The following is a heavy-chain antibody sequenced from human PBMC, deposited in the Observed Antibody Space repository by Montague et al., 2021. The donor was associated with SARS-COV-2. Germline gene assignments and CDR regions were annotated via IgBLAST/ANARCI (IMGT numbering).Heavy chain of an antibody. CDR3: ARGYCSGSGCYYYYGMDV. D-gene: IGHD2-15*01. V-gene: IGHV4-34*01. CDR1: GGSFSGYY. Sequence: SETLSLTCAVYGGSFSGYYWSWIRQPPGRGLEWIGETNDSGRTNYNSSLKGRVTISVDTSKNQFSLRLRPVTAAETAVYYCARGYCSGSGCYYYYGMDVWGQGTTVTVSS. CDR2: TNDSGRT. J-gene: IGHJ6*02.